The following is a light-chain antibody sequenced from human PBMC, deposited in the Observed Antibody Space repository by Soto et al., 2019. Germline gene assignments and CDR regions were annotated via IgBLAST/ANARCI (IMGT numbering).Light chain of an antibody. CDR1: QSVSSN. Sequence: EIVMTQSPATLSVPPGERATLSCRASQSVSSNLAWYQHKPGQAPRLLIYGASIRATGVPAKFSGSGSGTEFTLTISSLQSEDFAVYYCQQYQKWPLTFGGGTKAEIK. V-gene: IGKV3-15*01. J-gene: IGKJ4*01. CDR2: GAS. CDR3: QQYQKWPLT.